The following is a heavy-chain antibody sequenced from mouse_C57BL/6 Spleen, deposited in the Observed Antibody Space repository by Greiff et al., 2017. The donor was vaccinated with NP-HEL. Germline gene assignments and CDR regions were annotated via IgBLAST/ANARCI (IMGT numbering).Heavy chain of an antibody. V-gene: IGHV3-6*01. J-gene: IGHJ4*01. CDR3: ARYDYDGPYAMDY. D-gene: IGHD2-4*01. CDR2: ISYDGSN. CDR1: GYSITSGYY. Sequence: DVKLQESGPGLVKPSQSLSLTCSVTGYSITSGYYWNWIRQFPGNKLEWMGYISYDGSNNYNPSLKNRISITRDTSKNQFFLKLNSVTTEDTATYYCARYDYDGPYAMDYWGQGTSVTVSS.